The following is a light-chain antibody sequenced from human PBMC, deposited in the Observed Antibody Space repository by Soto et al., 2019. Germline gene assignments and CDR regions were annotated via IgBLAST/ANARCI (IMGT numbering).Light chain of an antibody. CDR1: SSDVGGYNY. CDR2: DVS. V-gene: IGLV2-14*01. J-gene: IGLJ1*01. Sequence: QSALTQPASVSGSPAQSIAISCTGTSSDVGGYNYVSWYQQHPGKAPKLMIYDVSNRPSGVSNRFSGSTSGNTASLTISGLQAEDEADYYCSSYTSSSTYVFGTGTKLTVL. CDR3: SSYTSSSTYV.